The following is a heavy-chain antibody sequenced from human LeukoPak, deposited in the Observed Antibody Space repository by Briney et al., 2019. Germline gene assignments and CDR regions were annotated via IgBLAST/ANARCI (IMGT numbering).Heavy chain of an antibody. CDR1: GFTFSSYA. D-gene: IGHD6-19*01. Sequence: GGSLRLSCAASGFTFSSYAMIWVRQAPGKGLEWVSAISGSGGSTYYADSVKGRFTISRDNSKNTLYLQMNSLRAEDTAVYYCAKGSQWLITFFDYWGQGTLVTVSS. V-gene: IGHV3-23*01. CDR3: AKGSQWLITFFDY. J-gene: IGHJ4*02. CDR2: ISGSGGST.